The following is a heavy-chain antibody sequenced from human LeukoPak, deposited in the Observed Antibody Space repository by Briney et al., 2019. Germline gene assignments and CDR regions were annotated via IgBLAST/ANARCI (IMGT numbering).Heavy chain of an antibody. V-gene: IGHV3-30*04. Sequence: PGGSLRLSCAASGFTFSSYAMHWVRQAPGKGLEWVAVISYDGSNKYYADSVKGRFTISRDNSKNTLYLQMNSLRAEDTAVYYCARDGGVPAAMTAGRGYFDYWGQGTLVPVSS. J-gene: IGHJ4*02. CDR2: ISYDGSNK. D-gene: IGHD2-2*01. CDR3: ARDGGVPAAMTAGRGYFDY. CDR1: GFTFSSYA.